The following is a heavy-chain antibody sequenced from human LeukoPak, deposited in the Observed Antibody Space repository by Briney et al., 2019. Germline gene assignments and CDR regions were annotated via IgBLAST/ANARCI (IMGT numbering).Heavy chain of an antibody. Sequence: GGSLRLSCAASGFTFSSYAIHWVRQAPGKGLEWVAVIAYDGVNKYYADSVKGRFTISRDNSKNTLYLQMNSLRADDTAVYHCARDSSPWYYYDRTGSNGFDPWGQGTLVTVSS. CDR3: ARDSSPWYYYDRTGSNGFDP. J-gene: IGHJ5*02. CDR1: GFTFSSYA. CDR2: IAYDGVNK. D-gene: IGHD3-22*01. V-gene: IGHV3-30-3*01.